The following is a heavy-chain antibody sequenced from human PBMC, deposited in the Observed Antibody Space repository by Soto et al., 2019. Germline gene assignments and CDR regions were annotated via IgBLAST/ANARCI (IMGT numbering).Heavy chain of an antibody. V-gene: IGHV3-74*01. CDR2: IDPYDTGI. J-gene: IGHJ4*02. D-gene: IGHD3-9*01. Sequence: PWGSLRLSCAASGFTFSKYWFHWFRQAPGKGLMWVSRIDPYDTGITYADSVKGRFTISRDNARNTLYLQMDSLTAEDTAVYYCARDMTGADDYLGQGTLVTVSS. CDR1: GFTFSKYW. CDR3: ARDMTGADDY.